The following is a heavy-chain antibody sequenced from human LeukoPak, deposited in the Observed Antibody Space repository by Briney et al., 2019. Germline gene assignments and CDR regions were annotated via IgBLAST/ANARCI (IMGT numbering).Heavy chain of an antibody. Sequence: GASVKVSCKASGYTFTGYYMHWVRQAPKQGLEWMGWINPNTGGTNYAQKFQGRVTMTRDTSISTAYMELSRLRSDDTAVYYCARHLGYYDFWSGYSLDAFDIWGQGTMVTVSS. CDR3: ARHLGYYDFWSGYSLDAFDI. D-gene: IGHD3-3*01. V-gene: IGHV1-2*02. CDR2: INPNTGGT. J-gene: IGHJ3*02. CDR1: GYTFTGYY.